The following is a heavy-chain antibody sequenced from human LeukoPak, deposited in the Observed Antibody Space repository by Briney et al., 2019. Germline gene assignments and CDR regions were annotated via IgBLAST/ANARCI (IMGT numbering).Heavy chain of an antibody. CDR2: ISGSGGST. CDR1: GFTFSSYA. Sequence: GGSLRLSCAASGFTFSSYAMSWVRQAPGKGLEWVSAISGSGGSTYYADSVKGRFTISRDNSKNTLYLQMNSLRAEDTAVYYCAKEQGSSSGWTYYYYGMDVWGQGTTVTVSS. J-gene: IGHJ6*02. V-gene: IGHV3-23*01. CDR3: AKEQGSSSGWTYYYYGMDV. D-gene: IGHD6-19*01.